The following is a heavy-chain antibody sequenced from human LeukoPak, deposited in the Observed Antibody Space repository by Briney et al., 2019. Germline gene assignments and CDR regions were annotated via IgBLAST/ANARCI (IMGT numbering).Heavy chain of an antibody. CDR2: ISSSGSTI. V-gene: IGHV3-48*03. Sequence: GSLQLSFATSGFPFSSYEMNWVRPAPGKGLEWVSYISSSGSTIYYADSVKGRFTISRDNAKNSLYLQMNSLRAEDTAVYYCAELGITMIGGVWGKGTTVTISS. CDR1: GFPFSSYE. D-gene: IGHD3-10*02. J-gene: IGHJ6*04. CDR3: AELGITMIGGV.